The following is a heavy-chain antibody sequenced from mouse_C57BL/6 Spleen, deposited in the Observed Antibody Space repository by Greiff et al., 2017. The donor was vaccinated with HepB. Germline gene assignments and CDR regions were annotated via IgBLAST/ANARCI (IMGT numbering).Heavy chain of an antibody. CDR1: GYTFTDYN. D-gene: IGHD1-1*01. Sequence: EVQLQQSGPELVKPGASVKIPCKASGYTFTDYNMDWVKQSHGKSLEWIGDINPNNGGTIYSQKFKGKSTLTVDKSSSTAYMELRSLTSEDTAVYYWDRSEVITAVVFDNWSQGNTLTVAS. J-gene: IGHJ2*01. CDR3: DRSEVITAVVFDN. CDR2: INPNNGGT. V-gene: IGHV1-18*01.